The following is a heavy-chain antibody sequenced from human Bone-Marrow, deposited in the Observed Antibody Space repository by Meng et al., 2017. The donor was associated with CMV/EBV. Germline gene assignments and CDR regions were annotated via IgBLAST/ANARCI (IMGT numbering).Heavy chain of an antibody. V-gene: IGHV3-30*02. Sequence: GESLKISCAASGFTFSSYAMHWVRQAPGKGLEWVANIRFDGTNKYHADSVKGRLTISRDNSKNTLYLQMNSLRAEDTAVYYCAKRGDSSGTYAMDVWGQGTTVTVSS. CDR1: GFTFSSYA. J-gene: IGHJ6*02. CDR3: AKRGDSSGTYAMDV. CDR2: IRFDGTNK. D-gene: IGHD3-22*01.